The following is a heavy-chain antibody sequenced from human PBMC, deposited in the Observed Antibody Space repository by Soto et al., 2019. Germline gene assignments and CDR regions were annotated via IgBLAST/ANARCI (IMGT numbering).Heavy chain of an antibody. Sequence: GESLKISCKGSGYSFTSYWIGWVRQMPGKGLEWMGIIYPGDSDTRYSPSFQGQVTISADKSISTAYLQWSSLKASDTAMYYCARVDSYCSSTGCHWVIDYYGMDVWAQGTTVTVSS. D-gene: IGHD2-2*01. CDR3: ARVDSYCSSTGCHWVIDYYGMDV. V-gene: IGHV5-51*01. CDR2: IYPGDSDT. CDR1: GYSFTSYW. J-gene: IGHJ6*02.